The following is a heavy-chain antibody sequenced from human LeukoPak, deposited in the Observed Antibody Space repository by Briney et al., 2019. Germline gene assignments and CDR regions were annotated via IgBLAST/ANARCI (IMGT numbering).Heavy chain of an antibody. J-gene: IGHJ6*04. CDR1: RYTVCRKF. D-gene: IGHD2-2*01. V-gene: IGHV3-30*03. CDR2: ISYDASHQ. Sequence: PGGSLTHFCAASRYTVCRKFMHSVRQAPGKGLEWVAVISYDASHQYYADSVKGRFTISRDNSKNTLYLQMDTLRAQDTAVYYWARGIFCSRPSCDEGNNSHCGWVVWGKGTTLPVFS. CDR3: ARGIFCSRPSCDEGNNSHCGWVV.